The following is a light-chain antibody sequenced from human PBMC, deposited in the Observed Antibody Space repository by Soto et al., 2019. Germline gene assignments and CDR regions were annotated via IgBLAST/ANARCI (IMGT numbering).Light chain of an antibody. J-gene: IGKJ1*01. V-gene: IGKV3-20*01. CDR3: QQYRT. CDR1: QSVSSSS. Sequence: IVLTQYPGILSLSPGERATLSCRASQSVSSSSLAWYQQNPGQAPRLLIYEASSRATGIPDRFSGSGAGTDFTLTITRLEPEDFAVYYCQQYRTFGQGTKVDIK. CDR2: EAS.